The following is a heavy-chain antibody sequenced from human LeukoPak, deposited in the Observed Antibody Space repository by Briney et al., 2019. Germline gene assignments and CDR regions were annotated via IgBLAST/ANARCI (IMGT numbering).Heavy chain of an antibody. J-gene: IGHJ4*02. CDR2: IWYDGSNK. D-gene: IGHD3-3*01. Sequence: PGGSLRLSCATSGFTFRSHAMHWVRQSPGKGLEWVAQIWYDGSNKYYADSVKGRFSVSRDIAKNTLYLQMNSLRAEDTGVYYCAKDHYWSIDYWGRGTLVTVSS. V-gene: IGHV3-33*03. CDR1: GFTFRSHA. CDR3: AKDHYWSIDY.